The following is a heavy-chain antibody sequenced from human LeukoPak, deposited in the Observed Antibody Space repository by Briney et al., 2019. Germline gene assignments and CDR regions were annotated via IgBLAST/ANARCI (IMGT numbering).Heavy chain of an antibody. D-gene: IGHD5-12*01. Sequence: SETLSLTCTVSGGSISSSSYYWGWIRQPPGKGLEWIGSIYYSGSTYYNPSLKSRVTISVDTSKDQLSLKLSSVTAADTAVYYCARDPHARGYSGYDHDWYFDLWGRGALATVSS. CDR2: IYYSGST. V-gene: IGHV4-39*07. J-gene: IGHJ2*01. CDR3: ARDPHARGYSGYDHDWYFDL. CDR1: GGSISSSSYY.